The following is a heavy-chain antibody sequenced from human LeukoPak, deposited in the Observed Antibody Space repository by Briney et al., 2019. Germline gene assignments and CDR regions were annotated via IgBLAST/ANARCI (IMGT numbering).Heavy chain of an antibody. D-gene: IGHD5-12*01. CDR1: GFTFSSYE. CDR3: ARGQRGYSGFSFDY. CDR2: ISSSGSTI. V-gene: IGHV3-48*03. J-gene: IGHJ4*02. Sequence: GGSLRLSCAASGFTFSSYEMNWVRQAPGKGLEWVSYISSSGSTIYYADSVKGRFTISRDNAKNSLYLQMNSLRAEDTAVYYCARGQRGYSGFSFDYWGQGTLVTVSS.